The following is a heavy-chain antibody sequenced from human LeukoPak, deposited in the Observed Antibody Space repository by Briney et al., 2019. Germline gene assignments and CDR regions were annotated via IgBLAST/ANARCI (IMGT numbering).Heavy chain of an antibody. D-gene: IGHD2-15*01. V-gene: IGHV3-66*01. J-gene: IGHJ4*02. CDR1: GFTVSSNY. Sequence: GGSLRLSCAASGFTVSSNYMSWVRQAPGKGLEWVSVIYSSGSTYYADSVKGRFTISRDISKNTFYLQTNRLRAEDTAVYYCARDRDCSFGRCYEYVYWGQGALVTVSS. CDR3: ARDRDCSFGRCYEYVY. CDR2: IYSSGST.